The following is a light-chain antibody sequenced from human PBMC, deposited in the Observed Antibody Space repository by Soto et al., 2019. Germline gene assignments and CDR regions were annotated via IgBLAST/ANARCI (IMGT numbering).Light chain of an antibody. Sequence: EIVLTQSPATLSLSPGERATLSCRASQSVSSYLAWYQQKPGQAPRLLIYDASIRATGIPARFSGSGSRTDFTLTISSLEPEDFAVYYCQQRSNWPPALTFGGGTKVEIK. CDR1: QSVSSY. CDR3: QQRSNWPPALT. J-gene: IGKJ4*01. CDR2: DAS. V-gene: IGKV3-11*01.